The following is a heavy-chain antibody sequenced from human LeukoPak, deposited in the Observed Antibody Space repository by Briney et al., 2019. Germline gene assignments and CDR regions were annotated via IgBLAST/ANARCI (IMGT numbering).Heavy chain of an antibody. CDR3: ARALNWFDP. CDR1: GGSFSGYY. Sequence: SETLSLTCAVYGGSFSGYYWSWIRQPPGKGLEWIGYIYYSGSTNYNPSLKSRVTISVDTSKNQFSLKLSSVTAADTAVYYCARALNWFDPWGQGTLVTVSS. V-gene: IGHV4-59*01. J-gene: IGHJ5*02. CDR2: IYYSGST.